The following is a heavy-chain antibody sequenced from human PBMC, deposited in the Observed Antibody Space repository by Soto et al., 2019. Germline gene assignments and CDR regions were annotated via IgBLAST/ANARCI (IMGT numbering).Heavy chain of an antibody. J-gene: IGHJ3*02. V-gene: IGHV1-18*01. Sequence: ASVKVSCKASGYTFTSYGISWLRQAPGQGLEWMGWISAYNGNTNYAQKLQGRVTMTTDTSTSTAYMELRSLRSDDTAVYYCARKPYFDWPGLNDAFDIWGQGTMVTVSS. CDR1: GYTFTSYG. CDR3: ARKPYFDWPGLNDAFDI. D-gene: IGHD3-9*01. CDR2: ISAYNGNT.